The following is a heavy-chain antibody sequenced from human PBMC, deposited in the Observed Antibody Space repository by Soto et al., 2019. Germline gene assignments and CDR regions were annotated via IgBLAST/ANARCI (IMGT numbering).Heavy chain of an antibody. CDR3: ARASMVRGVMYYGMDV. CDR1: GGSISSGGYY. V-gene: IGHV4-31*03. Sequence: SETLSLTCTVSGGSISSGGYYWSWIRQHPGKGLEWIGYIYYSGSTYYNPSLKSRVTISVDTSKNQFSLKLSSVTAADTAVYYCARASMVRGVMYYGMDVWGQGTTVTVSS. CDR2: IYYSGST. J-gene: IGHJ6*02. D-gene: IGHD3-10*01.